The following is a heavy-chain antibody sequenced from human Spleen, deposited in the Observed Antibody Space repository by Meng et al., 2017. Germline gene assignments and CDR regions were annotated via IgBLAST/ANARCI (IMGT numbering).Heavy chain of an antibody. CDR1: GFSLSTSVVC. CDR2: IYWYDDK. CDR3: AHRRHYDYVWGSYLHFDY. D-gene: IGHD3-16*02. Sequence: QRPCTGPGPTLGKPTQTLTLTCTFSGFSLSTSVVCVGWIRQPAGQALEWLALIYWYDDKRYSPSLKSRLTITKDTSKNQVVLTMTNMDPVDTATYYCAHRRHYDYVWGSYLHFDYWGQGTLVTVSS. V-gene: IGHV2-5*01. J-gene: IGHJ4*02.